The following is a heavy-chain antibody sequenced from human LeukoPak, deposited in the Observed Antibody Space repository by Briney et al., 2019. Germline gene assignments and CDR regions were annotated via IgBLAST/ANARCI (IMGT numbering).Heavy chain of an antibody. D-gene: IGHD3-16*02. CDR2: IYYSGST. V-gene: IGHV4-39*01. CDR1: GGSISSSSYY. J-gene: IGHJ4*02. Sequence: SETLSLTCTVSGGSISSSSYYWGWIRQPPGKGLEWIGSIYYSGSTYYNPSLKSRVTISVDTSKNQFSLKLSSVTAAATAVYYCARHMVYDYVWGSYRPFDYWGQGTLVTVSS. CDR3: ARHMVYDYVWGSYRPFDY.